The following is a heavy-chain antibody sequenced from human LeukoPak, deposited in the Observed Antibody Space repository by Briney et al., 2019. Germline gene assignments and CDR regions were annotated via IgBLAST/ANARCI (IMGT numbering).Heavy chain of an antibody. CDR3: ARDSVSQKDIVATIGDY. Sequence: GASVKVSCKASGGTYSSYAISWVRQAPGQGLEWMGRIIPIFGTANYAQKFQGRVTITTDESTSTAYMELSSLRSEDTAVYYCARDSVSQKDIVATIGDYWGQGTLVTVSS. J-gene: IGHJ4*02. CDR1: GGTYSSYA. V-gene: IGHV1-69*05. CDR2: IIPIFGTA. D-gene: IGHD5-12*01.